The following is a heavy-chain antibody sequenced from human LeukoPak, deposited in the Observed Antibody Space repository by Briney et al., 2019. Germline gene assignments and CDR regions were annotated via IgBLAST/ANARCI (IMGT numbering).Heavy chain of an antibody. Sequence: PSETLSLTCTVSGGSISSGGYYWSWIRQPAGKGLEWIGRIYTSGSTNYNPSLKSRVTMSVDTSKNQFSLKLSSVTAADTAVYYCAVGFNWFDPWGQGTLVTVSS. V-gene: IGHV4-61*02. CDR1: GGSISSGGYY. J-gene: IGHJ5*02. CDR2: IYTSGST. CDR3: AVGFNWFDP. D-gene: IGHD1-26*01.